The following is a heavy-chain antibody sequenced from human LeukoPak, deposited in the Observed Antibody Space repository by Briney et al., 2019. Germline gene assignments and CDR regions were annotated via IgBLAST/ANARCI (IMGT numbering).Heavy chain of an antibody. V-gene: IGHV4-31*03. J-gene: IGHJ6*02. D-gene: IGHD2-15*01. CDR3: ARGVGYCSGGTCYSYYYGMDV. CDR1: GGSISSSGYY. Sequence: SQTLSLTCTVSGGSISSSGYYWSWIRQPPGKGLEWIGYIFYSGSTNYNPSLKSRLSISVDTDENQFSLRLRSVTAADTAVYYCARGVGYCSGGTCYSYYYGMDVWGQGTTVTVSS. CDR2: IFYSGST.